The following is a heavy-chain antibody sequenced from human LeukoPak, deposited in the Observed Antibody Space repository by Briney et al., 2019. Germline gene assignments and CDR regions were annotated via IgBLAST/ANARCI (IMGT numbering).Heavy chain of an antibody. V-gene: IGHV3-20*04. J-gene: IGHJ3*02. CDR3: ARDAHFGGVFDI. D-gene: IGHD2-21*01. CDR1: GFTFDDYA. CDR2: INWNGGST. Sequence: RPGGSLRLSCAASGFTFDDYAMSWVSQPPGKGMEWVSGINWNGGSTRYVHSVKGRFAISRDNAKNSLYLQMNSLRGEDTALYYCARDAHFGGVFDIWGQGTMVTVSS.